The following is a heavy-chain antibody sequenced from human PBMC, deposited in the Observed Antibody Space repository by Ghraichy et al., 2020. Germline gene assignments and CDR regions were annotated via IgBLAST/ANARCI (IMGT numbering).Heavy chain of an antibody. CDR2: FDPEDGET. J-gene: IGHJ6*02. CDR3: ATEGPYVGLLRRVPYSYGSTPWYYYGMDV. V-gene: IGHV1-24*01. CDR1: GYTLTELS. Sequence: ASVKVSCKVSGYTLTELSMHWVRQAPGKGLEWMGGFDPEDGETIYAQKFQGRVTMTEDTSTDTAYMELSSLRSEDTAVYYCATEGPYVGLLRRVPYSYGSTPWYYYGMDVWGQGTTVTVSS. D-gene: IGHD5-18*01.